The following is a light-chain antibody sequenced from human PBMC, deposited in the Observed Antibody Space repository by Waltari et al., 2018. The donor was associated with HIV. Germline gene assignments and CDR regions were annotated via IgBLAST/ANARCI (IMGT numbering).Light chain of an antibody. V-gene: IGLV8-61*01. CDR3: VLYTGSGTNWV. CDR2: STT. Sequence: QTVVTQEPSFSVSPGGTVTLTCGLNSGSVSISHYPSWYQQTPGRAPRTLIYSTTTRSSGVPDRFSGSILGNKAALTITGALADDESIYYCVLYTGSGTNWVFGGGTKLTVL. CDR1: SGSVSISHY. J-gene: IGLJ3*02.